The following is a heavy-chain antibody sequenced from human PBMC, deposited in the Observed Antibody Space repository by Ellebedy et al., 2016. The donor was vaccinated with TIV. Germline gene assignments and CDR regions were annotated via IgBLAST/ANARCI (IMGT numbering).Heavy chain of an antibody. V-gene: IGHV3-21*01. CDR2: ISSSSNYV. Sequence: PGGSLRLSCVVSGFTFSSYSMNWVCQAPGKGLEWVSSISSSSNYVYYADSVKGRFTIFRDDDKNALYLQMNSLRAEDTAVYYCARKPMNPTDLYGNFDHWGQGTTVTASS. J-gene: IGHJ4*03. CDR3: ARKPMNPTDLYGNFDH. D-gene: IGHD1-1*01. CDR1: GFTFSSYS.